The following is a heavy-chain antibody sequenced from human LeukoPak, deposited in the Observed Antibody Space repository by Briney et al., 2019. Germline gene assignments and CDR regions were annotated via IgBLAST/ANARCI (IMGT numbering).Heavy chain of an antibody. CDR3: AVIAAAGTGAEVDY. D-gene: IGHD6-13*01. J-gene: IGHJ4*02. CDR2: IIPIFGTA. V-gene: IGHV1-69*05. CDR1: GGTFSSYA. Sequence: ASVKVSCKASGGTFSSYAISWVRQAPGQGLEWMGGIIPIFGTANYAQKFQGRVTITTDESTSTAYMELSSLRSEDMAVYYCAVIAAAGTGAEVDYWGQGTLVTVSS.